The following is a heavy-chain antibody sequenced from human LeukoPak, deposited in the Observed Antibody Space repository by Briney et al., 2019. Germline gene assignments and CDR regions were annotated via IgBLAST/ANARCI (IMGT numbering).Heavy chain of an antibody. CDR1: GFTVSSNY. D-gene: IGHD4-17*01. CDR2: IYSGGST. CDR3: ARLSGDYFDY. V-gene: IGHV3-53*01. J-gene: IGHJ4*02. Sequence: GGSPRLSCAASGFTVSSNYMSWVRQAPGKGLEWVSVIYSGGSTYYADSVKGRFTISRDNSKNTLYLQMNSLRAEDTAVYYCARLSGDYFDYWGREPWSPSPQ.